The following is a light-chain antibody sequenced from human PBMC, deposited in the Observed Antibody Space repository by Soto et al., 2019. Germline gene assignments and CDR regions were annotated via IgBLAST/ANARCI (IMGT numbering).Light chain of an antibody. CDR1: QSISNW. CDR2: KAS. Sequence: DIQMTQSPSTLSASVGDRVTITCRASQSISNWLACYQQKPGKAPKLLIFKASTLESGVPSRFSGSGSGTEFTLNFSSLQPDDFATYHCQQYDTYPRTFGQGTKVDIK. J-gene: IGKJ1*01. CDR3: QQYDTYPRT. V-gene: IGKV1-5*03.